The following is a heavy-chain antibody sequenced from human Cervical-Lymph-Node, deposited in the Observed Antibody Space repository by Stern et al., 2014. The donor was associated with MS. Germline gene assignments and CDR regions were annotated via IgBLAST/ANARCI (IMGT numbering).Heavy chain of an antibody. CDR2: IDPNSGGT. V-gene: IGHV1-2*02. CDR1: GYSFTAYY. Sequence: VQLLESGAEVMKPGASVKVSCKASGYSFTAYYMHWVRQAPGPGLEWMGWIDPNSGGTKSAQNFQGRVTMTRDTSISTFYMELSGLTSDDTAVFYCARERHSMDVWGQGTTVTVSS. CDR3: ARERHSMDV. J-gene: IGHJ6*02.